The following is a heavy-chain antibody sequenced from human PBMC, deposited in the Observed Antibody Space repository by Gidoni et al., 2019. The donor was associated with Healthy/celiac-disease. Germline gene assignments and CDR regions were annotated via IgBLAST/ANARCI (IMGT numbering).Heavy chain of an antibody. D-gene: IGHD3-22*01. Sequence: EVQLVESGGGLVQPGGSLRLSCAASGFTFSSYEMNWVRQAPGKGLEWVSYISSSGSTIYYADSVKGRFTISRDNAKNSLYLQMNSLRAEDTAVYYCATRSMALDSSGYYNYWGQGTLVTVSS. CDR1: GFTFSSYE. J-gene: IGHJ4*02. V-gene: IGHV3-48*03. CDR2: ISSSGSTI. CDR3: ATRSMALDSSGYYNY.